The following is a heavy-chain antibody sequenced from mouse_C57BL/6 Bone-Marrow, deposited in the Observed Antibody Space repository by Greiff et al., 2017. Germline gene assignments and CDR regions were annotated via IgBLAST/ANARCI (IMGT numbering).Heavy chain of an antibody. J-gene: IGHJ2*01. D-gene: IGHD2-3*01. CDR1: GFTFSSYA. CDR3: AREGRYDGYYDY. CDR2: ISDGGSYT. Sequence: EVKLMESGGGLVKPGGSLKLSCAASGFTFSSYAMSWVRQTPEKRLEWVATISDGGSYTYYPDNVKGRFTISRDNAKNNLYLQMSHLKSEDTAMYYCAREGRYDGYYDYWGQGTTLTVSS. V-gene: IGHV5-4*01.